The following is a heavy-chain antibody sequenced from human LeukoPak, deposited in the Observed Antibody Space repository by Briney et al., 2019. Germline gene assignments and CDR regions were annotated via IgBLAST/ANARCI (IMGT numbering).Heavy chain of an antibody. J-gene: IGHJ4*02. V-gene: IGHV3-7*05. Sequence: GGSLRLSCAASGFTSSSHWMTWVRQAPGKGLEWVANIKQDGSEKYYVDSVKGRFTISSDNDKNSLYLQMNSLGVEDTAVYYCARRGTSSSWAHFDYWGQGTLVTVSS. D-gene: IGHD6-13*01. CDR1: GFTSSSHW. CDR2: IKQDGSEK. CDR3: ARRGTSSSWAHFDY.